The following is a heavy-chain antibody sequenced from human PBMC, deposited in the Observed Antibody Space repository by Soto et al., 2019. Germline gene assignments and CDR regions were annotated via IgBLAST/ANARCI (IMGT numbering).Heavy chain of an antibody. CDR3: AKDDPLPADRYYYYYGMDV. Sequence: RLSCAASGFTFSSYAMSWVRQAPGKGLEWVSAISGSGGSTYYADSVKGRFTISRDNSKNTLYLQMNSLRAEDTAVYYCAKDDPLPADRYYYYYGMDVWGQGTKVTVSS. D-gene: IGHD2-2*01. CDR2: ISGSGGST. J-gene: IGHJ6*02. V-gene: IGHV3-23*01. CDR1: GFTFSSYA.